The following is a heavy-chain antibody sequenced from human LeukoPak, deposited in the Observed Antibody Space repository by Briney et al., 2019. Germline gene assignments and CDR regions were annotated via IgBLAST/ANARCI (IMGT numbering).Heavy chain of an antibody. CDR1: VDTW. Sequence: GGCVTLSCAASVDTWMHWIRQAPGKGLVWVSHINSDGRWTSYADSVTGRFTISKDNAKNTVYLQMNNLRAEDTAVYYCVSFYETYWGRGTLVTVSS. CDR2: INSDGRWT. V-gene: IGHV3-74*01. J-gene: IGHJ4*02. D-gene: IGHD2-2*01. CDR3: VSFYETY.